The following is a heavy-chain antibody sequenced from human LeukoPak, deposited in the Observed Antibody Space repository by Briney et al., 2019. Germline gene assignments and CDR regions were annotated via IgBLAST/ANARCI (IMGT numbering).Heavy chain of an antibody. CDR3: ARGIWLSNTVTSYYYYYYGMDV. V-gene: IGHV4-34*01. D-gene: IGHD4-17*01. J-gene: IGHJ6*02. Sequence: SETLSLTCAVYGGSFSGYYWSWIRQPAGKGLEWIGEINHSGSTNYNPSLKSRVTISVDTSKNQFSLKLSSVTAADTAVYYCARGIWLSNTVTSYYYYYYGMDVWGQGTTVTVSS. CDR2: INHSGST. CDR1: GGSFSGYY.